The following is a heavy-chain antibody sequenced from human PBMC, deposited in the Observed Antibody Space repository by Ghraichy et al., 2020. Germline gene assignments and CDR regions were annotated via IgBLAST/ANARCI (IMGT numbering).Heavy chain of an antibody. J-gene: IGHJ5*02. CDR2: IYYGGTT. V-gene: IGHV4-59*08. CDR3: ARHDSVAVIARGFDP. CDR1: GGSLSGYY. D-gene: IGHD2-21*01. Sequence: SETLSLTCSVSGGSLSGYYWSWIRQPPGKGLEYIGYIYYGGTTLYDPSLKSRVTISVDRLKNQFSLKLNSVTAADTAVYYCARHDSVAVIARGFDPWGQGTLVTVSS.